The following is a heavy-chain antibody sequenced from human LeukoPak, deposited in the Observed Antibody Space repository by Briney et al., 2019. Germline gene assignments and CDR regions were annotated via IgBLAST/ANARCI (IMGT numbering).Heavy chain of an antibody. CDR2: ISYDGSNK. J-gene: IGHJ4*02. Sequence: GRSLRLSCAASGFTFSSYGMHWVRQAPGKGLEWVAVISYDGSNKYYADSVKGRFTISRDNSKDTLYLQMNSLRAEDTAVYYCAKVKRWLAHYFDYWGQGTLVTVSS. V-gene: IGHV3-30*18. CDR3: AKVKRWLAHYFDY. CDR1: GFTFSSYG. D-gene: IGHD6-19*01.